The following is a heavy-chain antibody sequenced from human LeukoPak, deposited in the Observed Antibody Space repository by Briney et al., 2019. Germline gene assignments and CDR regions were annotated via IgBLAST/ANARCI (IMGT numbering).Heavy chain of an antibody. J-gene: IGHJ4*02. V-gene: IGHV3-48*02. CDR3: ARARLVGLPPFDY. CDR2: ISSSSSII. D-gene: IGHD2-15*01. Sequence: TGGSLRLSCAASGFTFSSYSMNWVRQAPGKGLEGVSYISSSSSIIYYADSVKGRFTISRDNAKDSLYLQMNSLRDEDTAIYYCARARLVGLPPFDYWGQGTLVTVSS. CDR1: GFTFSSYS.